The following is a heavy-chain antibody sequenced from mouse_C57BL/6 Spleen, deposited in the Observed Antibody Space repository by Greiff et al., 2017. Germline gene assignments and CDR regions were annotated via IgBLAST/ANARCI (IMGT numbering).Heavy chain of an antibody. CDR2: IDPSDSYT. Sequence: QVQLQQPGAELVRPGTSVKLSCKASGYTFTSYWMHWVKQRPGQGLEWIGVIDPSDSYTNYNQKFKGKAKLTVDTSSSTAYMQLSSLTSEDSAVYYCAKFITTVQRYFDVWGTGTTVTVSS. CDR1: GYTFTSYW. V-gene: IGHV1-59*01. D-gene: IGHD1-1*01. CDR3: AKFITTVQRYFDV. J-gene: IGHJ1*03.